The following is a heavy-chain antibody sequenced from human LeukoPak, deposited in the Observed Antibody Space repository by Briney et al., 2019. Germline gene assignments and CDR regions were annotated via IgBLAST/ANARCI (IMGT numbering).Heavy chain of an antibody. CDR3: ARGSDYYGSGSHFDY. Sequence: SETLSLTCTVSGGSISSGGYYWSWIRQHPGKGLEWIGYIYYSGSTYYNPSLKSRVTISVDTSKNQFSLKLSSATAADTAVYYCARGSDYYGSGSHFDYWGQGTLVTVSS. CDR2: IYYSGST. D-gene: IGHD3-10*01. J-gene: IGHJ4*02. CDR1: GGSISSGGYY. V-gene: IGHV4-31*03.